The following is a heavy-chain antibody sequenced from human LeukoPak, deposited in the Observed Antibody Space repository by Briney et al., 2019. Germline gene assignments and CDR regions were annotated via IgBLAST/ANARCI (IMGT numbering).Heavy chain of an antibody. CDR1: GFTCSPCG. Sequence: PGGSLRLSCAASGFTCSPCGMTWVRQAPGKGLEWVAAISSSGDSTAHADSVKGRFTISRDNSKNTVFPQMNSLRAEGTAVYYCAKTPGGYLDYWGQGTRVTVSS. CDR3: AKTPGGYLDY. CDR2: ISSSGDST. V-gene: IGHV3-23*01. J-gene: IGHJ4*02.